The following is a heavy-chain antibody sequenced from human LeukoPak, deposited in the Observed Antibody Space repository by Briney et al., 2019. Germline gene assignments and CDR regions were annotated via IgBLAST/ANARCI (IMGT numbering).Heavy chain of an antibody. D-gene: IGHD6-19*01. V-gene: IGHV4-34*01. Sequence: SETLSLTCAVYGGSFSGYYWSWIRQPPGKGLEWIGEINHSGSTNYNPSLKSRVTISVDTSKNQFSLKLSSVTAADTAVYYCARAGRIAVAGSWGQGTRVTVSS. CDR3: ARAGRIAVAGS. CDR1: GGSFSGYY. J-gene: IGHJ4*02. CDR2: INHSGST.